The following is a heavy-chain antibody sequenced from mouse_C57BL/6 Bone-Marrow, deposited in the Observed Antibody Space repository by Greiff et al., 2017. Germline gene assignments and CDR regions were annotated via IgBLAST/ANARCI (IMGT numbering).Heavy chain of an antibody. D-gene: IGHD2-5*01. CDR2: IHPNSGST. J-gene: IGHJ4*01. Sequence: QVQLKQPGAELVKPGASVKLSCKASGYTFTSYWMHWLKQRPGQGLEWIGMIHPNSGSTNYNEKFKSKATLTVDKSSSTAYMQLSSLTSEDSAVYYCAREVIVTTRYYAMDYWGQGTSVTVSS. CDR1: GYTFTSYW. CDR3: AREVIVTTRYYAMDY. V-gene: IGHV1-64*01.